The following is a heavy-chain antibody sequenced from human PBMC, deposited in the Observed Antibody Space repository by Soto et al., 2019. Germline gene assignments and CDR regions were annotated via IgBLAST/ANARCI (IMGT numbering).Heavy chain of an antibody. CDR3: ARDFGGHGRKLLWFGELTDY. CDR1: GYTFTSYG. D-gene: IGHD3-10*01. V-gene: IGHV1-18*01. J-gene: IGHJ4*02. CDR2: ISAYNGNT. Sequence: QVQLVQSGAEVKKPGASVKVSCKASGYTFTSYGISWVRQAPGQGLEWMGWISAYNGNTNYAQKLQGRVTMTTDTSTSTAYMELRSLRSDDTAVYYCARDFGGHGRKLLWFGELTDYWGQGTLVTVSS.